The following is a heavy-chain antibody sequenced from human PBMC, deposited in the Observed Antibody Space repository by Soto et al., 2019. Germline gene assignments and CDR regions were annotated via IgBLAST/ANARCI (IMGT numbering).Heavy chain of an antibody. J-gene: IGHJ4*02. CDR1: GGTFSSYA. CDR2: IIPIFGTA. D-gene: IGHD2-2*01. V-gene: IGHV1-69*13. CDR3: AEGSHVVPAARRDHFFDY. Sequence: GASVKVSCKASGGTFSSYAISWVRQAPGQGLEWMGGIIPIFGTANYAQKFQGRVTITADESTSTAYMELSSLRSEDTAVYYCAEGSHVVPAARRDHFFDYWGQGTLVTVSS.